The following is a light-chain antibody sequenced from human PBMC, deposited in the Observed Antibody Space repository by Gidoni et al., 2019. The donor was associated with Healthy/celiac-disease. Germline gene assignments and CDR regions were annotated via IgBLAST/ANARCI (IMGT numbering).Light chain of an antibody. CDR3: QSYDSSLSVYV. V-gene: IGLV1-40*01. CDR2: GNS. CDR1: SSNIGAGYD. Sequence: QSVLTQPPSVSEAPGQRVTISCTGSSSNIGAGYDEHWYQQLPGTAPKLLIYGNSNRPSGVPDRFSGSKSGTSASLAITGLQAEDEADYYCQSYDSSLSVYVFGTGTKVTVL. J-gene: IGLJ1*01.